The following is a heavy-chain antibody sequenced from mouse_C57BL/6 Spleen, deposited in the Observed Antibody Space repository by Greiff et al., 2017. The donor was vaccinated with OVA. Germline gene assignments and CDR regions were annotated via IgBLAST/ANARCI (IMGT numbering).Heavy chain of an antibody. J-gene: IGHJ1*03. CDR1: GYTFTSYG. CDR2: IYPRSGNT. CDR3: AREASYYSNGGYFDV. V-gene: IGHV1-81*01. D-gene: IGHD2-5*01. Sequence: VQLQESGAELARPGASVKLSCKASGYTFTSYGISWVKQRTGQGLEWIGEIYPRSGNTYYNEKFKGKATLTADKSSSTAYMELRSLTSEDSAVYFCAREASYYSNGGYFDVWGTGTTVTVSS.